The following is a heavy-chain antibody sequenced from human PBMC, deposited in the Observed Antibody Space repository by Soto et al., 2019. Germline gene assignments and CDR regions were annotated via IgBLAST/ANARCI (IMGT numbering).Heavy chain of an antibody. Sequence: QVQLQQWGAGLLKPSETLSLTCAVYGGSFSGYQWSWIRQTPGKGLEWIGGINDSGNINFNPSLKSRVTILLDTPKKQISLTLSSVTAADSAVYYCARGLILWFGELSRRGGYYYYMDVWGKGTTVTVSS. D-gene: IGHD3-10*01. CDR3: ARGLILWFGELSRRGGYYYYMDV. CDR1: GGSFSGYQ. V-gene: IGHV4-34*01. J-gene: IGHJ6*03. CDR2: INDSGNI.